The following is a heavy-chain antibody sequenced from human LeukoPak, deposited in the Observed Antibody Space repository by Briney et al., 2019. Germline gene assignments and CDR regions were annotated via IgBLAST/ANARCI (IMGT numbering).Heavy chain of an antibody. V-gene: IGHV3-53*01. D-gene: IGHD2-15*01. CDR1: GFTFSSSA. Sequence: GGSLRLSCTASGFTFSSSAMSWVRQAPGKGLEWVSVIYSGGTTYYADSVKGRFTISRDNSNNTLYLQMNSLRAEDTAVYYCARAPPEKCSGGSCYSLDYWGQGTLVTVSS. CDR3: ARAPPEKCSGGSCYSLDY. J-gene: IGHJ4*02. CDR2: IYSGGTT.